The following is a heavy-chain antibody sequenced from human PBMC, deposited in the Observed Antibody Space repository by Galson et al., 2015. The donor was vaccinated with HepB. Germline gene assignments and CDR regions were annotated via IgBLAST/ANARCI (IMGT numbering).Heavy chain of an antibody. D-gene: IGHD2-2*01. CDR2: INPSGGST. J-gene: IGHJ4*02. CDR1: GYTFTSYY. V-gene: IGHV1-46*01. Sequence: SVTVSCKASGYTFTSYYMHWVRQAPGQGLEWTGIINPSGGSTSYAQKFQGRVTMTRDTSTSTVYMELSSLRSEDTAVYYCARDCSSTSCYLRPGEYYFDYWGQGTLVTVSS. CDR3: ARDCSSTSCYLRPGEYYFDY.